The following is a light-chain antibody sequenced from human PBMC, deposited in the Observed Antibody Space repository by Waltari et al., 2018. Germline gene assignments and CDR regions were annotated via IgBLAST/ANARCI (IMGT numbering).Light chain of an antibody. Sequence: EIVLTQSPGTLSLSLGERATVSCRASPSVSRALAWYPQKPGQAPRLLIYGTSTRATGIPDRFSGSGSGTDFSLTISRLEPDDFAVYYCQHYLRLPVTFGQGTTVEI. CDR3: QHYLRLPVT. CDR2: GTS. CDR1: PSVSRA. V-gene: IGKV3-20*01. J-gene: IGKJ1*01.